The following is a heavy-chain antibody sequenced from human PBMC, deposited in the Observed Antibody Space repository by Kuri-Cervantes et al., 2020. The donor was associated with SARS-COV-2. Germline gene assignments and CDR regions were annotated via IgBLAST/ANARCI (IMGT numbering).Heavy chain of an antibody. CDR2: INPNSGGT. J-gene: IGHJ5*01. D-gene: IGHD6-19*01. Sequence: ASVKVSCKASGYTFTGYYMHWVRQAPGQGLEWMGWINPNSGGTNYAQKFQGRVTMTRDTSISTAYMELSRLRSDDTAVYYCARAMLYANSSGWYGNWFDSWGQGTLVTVSS. V-gene: IGHV1-2*02. CDR1: GYTFTGYY. CDR3: ARAMLYANSSGWYGNWFDS.